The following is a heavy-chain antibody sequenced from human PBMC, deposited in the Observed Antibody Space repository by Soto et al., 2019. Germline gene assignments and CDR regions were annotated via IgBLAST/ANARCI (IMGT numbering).Heavy chain of an antibody. CDR1: GFTFSSYA. V-gene: IGHV3-23*01. D-gene: IGHD2-15*01. Sequence: GGSLRLSCAASGFTFSSYAMSWVRQAPGKGLEWVSAISGSGGSTYYADSVKGRFAISRDNSKNTLYLQMNSLRAEDTAVYYCAKDLFLGYCSGGSCYSMRSEYFQHWGQGTLVT. J-gene: IGHJ1*01. CDR2: ISGSGGST. CDR3: AKDLFLGYCSGGSCYSMRSEYFQH.